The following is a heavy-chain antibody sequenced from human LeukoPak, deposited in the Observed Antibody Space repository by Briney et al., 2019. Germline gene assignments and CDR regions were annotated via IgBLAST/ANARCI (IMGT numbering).Heavy chain of an antibody. Sequence: PSETLSLTCTVSGGSISSSSYYWGWIRQPPGKGLEWIGSIYYSGSTYYNPSLKSRVTISVDTSKNQFSLKLSSVTAADTAVYYCASMDQRAGTKGSTVGAGGFDPWGQGTLVTVSS. D-gene: IGHD6-19*01. CDR1: GGSISSSSYY. CDR3: ASMDQRAGTKGSTVGAGGFDP. V-gene: IGHV4-39*01. J-gene: IGHJ5*02. CDR2: IYYSGST.